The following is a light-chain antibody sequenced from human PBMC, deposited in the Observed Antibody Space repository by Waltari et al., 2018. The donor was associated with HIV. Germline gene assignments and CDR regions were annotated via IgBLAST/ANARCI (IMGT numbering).Light chain of an antibody. V-gene: IGLV4-69*01. CDR2: LNSDGSH. Sequence: QLVLTQSPSAAASLGASVKLTWTLSGGHSNYDIAWHQQQPGKGARDLKRLNSDGSHRQGDGIPDRSSCSSSGAERCLTICRLQSEDEADYCCQTGGTGIHRLFGGGTKLTVL. CDR3: QTGGTGIHRL. CDR1: GGHSNYD. J-gene: IGLJ3*02.